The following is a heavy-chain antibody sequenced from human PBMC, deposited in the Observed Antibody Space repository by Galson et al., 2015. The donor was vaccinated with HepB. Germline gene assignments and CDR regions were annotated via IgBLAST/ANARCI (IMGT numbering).Heavy chain of an antibody. CDR3: ARDRGDIVVVPAALDY. CDR2: ISAYNGNT. D-gene: IGHD2-2*01. V-gene: IGHV1-18*01. CDR1: GSTFTSYG. Sequence: SVKVSCKASGSTFTSYGISWVRQAPGQGLEWMGWISAYNGNTNYAQKLQGRVTMTTDTSTSTAYMELRSLRSDDTAVYYCARDRGDIVVVPAALDYWGQGTLVTVSS. J-gene: IGHJ4*02.